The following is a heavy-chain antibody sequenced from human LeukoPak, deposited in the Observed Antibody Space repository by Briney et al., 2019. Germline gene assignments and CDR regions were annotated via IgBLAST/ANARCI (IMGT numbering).Heavy chain of an antibody. Sequence: ASVKVSCKASGYTFTGYYMHWVRQAPGQGLEWMGWINPNSGGTNYAQKFQGRVTMTRDTSISTAYMELSSLRSDDTAVYYCARDTCSSTSCYGNFYYYMDVWGKGTTVIISS. J-gene: IGHJ6*03. CDR3: ARDTCSSTSCYGNFYYYMDV. CDR2: INPNSGGT. V-gene: IGHV1-2*02. D-gene: IGHD2-2*01. CDR1: GYTFTGYY.